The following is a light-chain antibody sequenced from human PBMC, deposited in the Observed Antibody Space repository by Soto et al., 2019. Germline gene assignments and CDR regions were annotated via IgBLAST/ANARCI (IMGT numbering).Light chain of an antibody. Sequence: DIQMNPSTSSLSASVGDRVTITCRSSQSISSHLNWYQQKPGKAPKLLIYGGSSLESGVPSRFSGSGSGTDFTLTISSLQPDDFATYYCQQSYTIPYIFGQGTKLEIK. CDR1: QSISSH. J-gene: IGKJ2*01. CDR2: GGS. CDR3: QQSYTIPYI. V-gene: IGKV1-39*01.